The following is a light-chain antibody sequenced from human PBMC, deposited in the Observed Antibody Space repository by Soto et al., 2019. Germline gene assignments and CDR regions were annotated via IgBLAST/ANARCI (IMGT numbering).Light chain of an antibody. CDR2: EAA. CDR3: QQSNKYPRT. V-gene: IGKV1-5*03. CDR1: QYIHNY. J-gene: IGKJ1*01. Sequence: DIQMTQSPSTLSASVGDRVTITCRASQYIHNYLAWYQQKPGEAPKLLIYEAANLESGVPSRFSGSGTGTEVTLTISSLQPDDFATYYCQQSNKYPRTFGQGTRVEI.